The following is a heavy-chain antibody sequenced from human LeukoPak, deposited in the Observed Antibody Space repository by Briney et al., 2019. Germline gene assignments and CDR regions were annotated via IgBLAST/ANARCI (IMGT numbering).Heavy chain of an antibody. CDR1: GYTFTSYA. CDR3: ARDTYSSGWYGYFQH. J-gene: IGHJ1*01. D-gene: IGHD6-19*01. CDR2: ISAYNGNT. Sequence: ASVKVSCKASGYTFTSYAMNWVRQAPGQGLEWMGWISAYNGNTNYAQKLQGRVTMTTDTSTSTAYMELRSLRSDDTAVYYCARDTYSSGWYGYFQHWGQGTLVTVSS. V-gene: IGHV1-18*01.